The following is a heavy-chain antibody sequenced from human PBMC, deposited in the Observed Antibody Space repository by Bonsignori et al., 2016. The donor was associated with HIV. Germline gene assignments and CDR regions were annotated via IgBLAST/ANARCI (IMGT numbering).Heavy chain of an antibody. CDR3: ARERQDVVVVPAAYMDV. J-gene: IGHJ6*03. D-gene: IGHD2-2*01. CDR2: IFHSGSP. CDR1: GDSINNINYY. Sequence: QLQLQESGPGLVKPSETLSLTCTVSGDSINNINYYWGWIRQPPGKGLEWIGSIFHSGSPYYNPSLRSRVTISVDTSKNQFSLKLSSVTAADTAVYYCARERQDVVVVPAAYMDVWGQGTTVTVSS. V-gene: IGHV4-39*07.